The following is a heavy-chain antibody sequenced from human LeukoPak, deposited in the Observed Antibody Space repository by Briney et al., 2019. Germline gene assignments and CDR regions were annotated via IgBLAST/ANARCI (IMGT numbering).Heavy chain of an antibody. CDR1: GYTFTYYG. V-gene: IGHV1-2*02. D-gene: IGHD5-12*01. CDR3: ARSKYSDYL. Sequence: ASVKVSCKASGYTFTYYGITWVRQAPGQGLEWMGWINPNSGGTKYAQKFQGRVSMTRDMPINTAYMELNSLRFDDTAVYYCARSKYSDYLWGQGTLVTVSS. CDR2: INPNSGGT. J-gene: IGHJ4*02.